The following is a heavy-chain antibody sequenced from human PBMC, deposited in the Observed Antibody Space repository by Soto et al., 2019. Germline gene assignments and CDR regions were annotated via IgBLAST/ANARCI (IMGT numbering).Heavy chain of an antibody. Sequence: EVQLLESGGGLVQPGGSLRLSCAASGFTFSSYAMSWVRQAPGKGLEWVSAISGSGGSTYYADSVKGRFTISRDNSKHTLYLQMNSLRAEDTAVYYCAKRVYESSGYPDYWVQGTLVTVSS. V-gene: IGHV3-23*01. CDR2: ISGSGGST. CDR1: GFTFSSYA. D-gene: IGHD3-22*01. J-gene: IGHJ4*02. CDR3: AKRVYESSGYPDY.